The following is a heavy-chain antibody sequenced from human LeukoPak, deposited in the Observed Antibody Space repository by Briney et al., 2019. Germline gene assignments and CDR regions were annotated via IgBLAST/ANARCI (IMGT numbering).Heavy chain of an antibody. CDR2: ISGSGGST. Sequence: PGGSLRLSCAASGFTFSSYAMSWVRQAPGKGLEWVSAISGSGGSTYYADSVKGRFTISRDNPKNTLYLQMNSLRAEDTAVYYCAKAVSCSSTSCYRSYGMDVWGQGTTVTVSS. J-gene: IGHJ6*02. V-gene: IGHV3-23*01. CDR3: AKAVSCSSTSCYRSYGMDV. CDR1: GFTFSSYA. D-gene: IGHD2-2*02.